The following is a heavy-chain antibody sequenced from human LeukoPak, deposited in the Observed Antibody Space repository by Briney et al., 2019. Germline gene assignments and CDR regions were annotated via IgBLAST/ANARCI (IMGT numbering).Heavy chain of an antibody. CDR2: IRDGGGST. CDR1: GFTFSSYA. D-gene: IGHD3-10*01. CDR3: AKASIDSGSYYNLPFDY. Sequence: PGGSLRLSCAASGFTFSSYAMSWVRQAPGRGLEWVSAIRDGGGSTSYADSVKGRFTISRDNSKNTLYLQMNSLRAEDTALYYCAKASIDSGSYYNLPFDYWGQGTLVTVSS. J-gene: IGHJ4*02. V-gene: IGHV3-23*01.